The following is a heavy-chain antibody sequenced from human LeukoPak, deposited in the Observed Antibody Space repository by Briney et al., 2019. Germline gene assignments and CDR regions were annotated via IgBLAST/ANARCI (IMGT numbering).Heavy chain of an antibody. CDR1: GYTFTSYD. CDR2: MNPNSGNT. Sequence: ASVKVSCKASGYTFTSYDINWARQATGQGLEWMGWMNPNSGNTGYAQKFQGRVTITRNTSISTAYMELSSLGSEDTAVYYCARGKLDFDYWGQGTLVTVPS. J-gene: IGHJ4*02. V-gene: IGHV1-8*03. CDR3: ARGKLDFDY. D-gene: IGHD4-23*01.